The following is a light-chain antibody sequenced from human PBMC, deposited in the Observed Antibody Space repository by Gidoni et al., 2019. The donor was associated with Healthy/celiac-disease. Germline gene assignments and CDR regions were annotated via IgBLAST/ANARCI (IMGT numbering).Light chain of an antibody. V-gene: IGKV4-1*01. Sequence: DIVMTQSPDSLAVSLGERATINCKSSQSVLYSSNNKNYLAWYQQKPGQPPKLLIYWASTRKSGVPDRFSGSGSGTDFTLTTSSLQAEDVAVYYCQQYYSTPFTFGPGTKVVIK. CDR1: QSVLYSSNNKNY. J-gene: IGKJ3*01. CDR2: WAS. CDR3: QQYYSTPFT.